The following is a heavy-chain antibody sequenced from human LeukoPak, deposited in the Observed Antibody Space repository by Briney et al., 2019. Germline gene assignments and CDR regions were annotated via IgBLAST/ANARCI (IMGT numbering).Heavy chain of an antibody. V-gene: IGHV1-69*05. D-gene: IGHD3-22*01. Sequence: ASVKVSCKASGGTFSNYAISWVRQAPGQGLEWMGGIISLYGTAKYTQKFQDRVSITTDESTSTAYMELSSLRSEDTAVYYCARGWSYDSNGWLAFDIWGQGTMVTVSS. CDR1: GGTFSNYA. J-gene: IGHJ3*02. CDR3: ARGWSYDSNGWLAFDI. CDR2: IISLYGTA.